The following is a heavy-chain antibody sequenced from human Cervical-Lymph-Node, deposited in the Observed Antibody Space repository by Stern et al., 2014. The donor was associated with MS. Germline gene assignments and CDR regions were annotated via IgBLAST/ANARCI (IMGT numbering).Heavy chain of an antibody. Sequence: QVQLVQSGGGLVKPGGSLRLSCAASGFSFSDSNMNWFRQAPGKGLEWVSSINSCANQMYYGDFVKGRFTISRDNAQNSLSLHMNSLRVEDTAMYYCARAKSSGSSLWGQGTLVTVSS. CDR2: INSCANQM. CDR1: GFSFSDSN. J-gene: IGHJ4*02. V-gene: IGHV3-11*01. D-gene: IGHD3-22*01. CDR3: ARAKSSGSSL.